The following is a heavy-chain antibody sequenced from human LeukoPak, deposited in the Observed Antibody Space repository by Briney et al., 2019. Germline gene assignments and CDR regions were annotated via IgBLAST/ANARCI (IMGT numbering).Heavy chain of an antibody. CDR3: ARWLQFNDAFDI. J-gene: IGHJ3*02. CDR2: TSAYNGNT. Sequence: ASVKVSCKASGYTFTSYGISWVRQAPGQGLEWMGWTSAYNGNTNYAQKLQGRVTMTTDTSTSTAYMELRSLRSDDTAVYYCARWLQFNDAFDIWGQGTMVTVSS. V-gene: IGHV1-18*01. CDR1: GYTFTSYG. D-gene: IGHD5-24*01.